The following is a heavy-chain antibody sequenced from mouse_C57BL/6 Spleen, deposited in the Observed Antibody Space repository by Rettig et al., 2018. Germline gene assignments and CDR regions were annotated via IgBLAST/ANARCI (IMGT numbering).Heavy chain of an antibody. Sequence: HGKSLEWIGDINPNNGGTSYNQKFKGKATLTVDKSSSTAYMELRSLTSEDSAVYYCARWGNYAGIDYWGQGTSLTVSS. CDR3: ARWGNYAGIDY. CDR2: INPNNGGT. V-gene: IGHV1-26*01. J-gene: IGHJ2*02. D-gene: IGHD2-1*01.